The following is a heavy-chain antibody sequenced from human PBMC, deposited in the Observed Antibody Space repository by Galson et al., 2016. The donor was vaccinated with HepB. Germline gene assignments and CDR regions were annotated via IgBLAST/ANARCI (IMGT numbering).Heavy chain of an antibody. J-gene: IGHJ4*02. CDR1: GFTVSSNY. V-gene: IGHV3-53*01. CDR2: IYSGGST. CDR3: AGEGLRSNFDY. Sequence: SLRLSCAASGFTVSSNYMSWVRQAPGKGLEWVSIIYSGGSTYFADSVKGRFTISRDNSKNTLYLHMNSLRAEDTAVYYCAGEGLRSNFDYWGQGILVTVSS. D-gene: IGHD5-12*01.